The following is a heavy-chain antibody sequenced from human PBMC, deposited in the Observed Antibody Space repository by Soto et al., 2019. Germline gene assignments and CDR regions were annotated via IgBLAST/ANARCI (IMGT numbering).Heavy chain of an antibody. J-gene: IGHJ6*02. CDR2: ISWNSANI. CDR1: GFTFDDYA. Sequence: HPGGSLRLSCAASGFTFDDYAMHWVRQAPGKGLEWVSGISWNSANINYADSVKARFTISRDNAKNSLSLQMNSLREEETALYYCVKDISGRGSYYYYYGMDVWGQGTTVTVSS. D-gene: IGHD3-16*01. V-gene: IGHV3-9*01. CDR3: VKDISGRGSYYYYYGMDV.